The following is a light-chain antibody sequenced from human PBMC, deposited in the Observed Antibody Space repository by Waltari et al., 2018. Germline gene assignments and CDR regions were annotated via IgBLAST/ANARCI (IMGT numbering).Light chain of an antibody. CDR1: RSVFYGPNNKKY. CDR2: WAS. J-gene: IGKJ5*01. Sequence: DIVMTQSPDSLAVYLGERATIKCKSSRSVFYGPNNKKYLAWYQQKPGQPPKLLIHWASTRESGVPDRFSGSGSGTDYTLTISSLEAEDVAVYYCQQYYTTPSFGQGTRLEIK. V-gene: IGKV4-1*01. CDR3: QQYYTTPS.